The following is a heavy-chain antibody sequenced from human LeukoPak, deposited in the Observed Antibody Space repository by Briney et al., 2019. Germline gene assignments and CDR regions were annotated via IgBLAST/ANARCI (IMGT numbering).Heavy chain of an antibody. CDR2: INTNTGNP. CDR3: ARGYCSGGTCPTFIDY. CDR1: GYTFTSYA. J-gene: IGHJ4*02. D-gene: IGHD2-15*01. Sequence: ASVKVSCKASGYTFTSYAMNWVRQAPGQGLEWMGWINTNTGNPTYAQGFTGRFVFSLDTSVSTAYLLISSLKAEDTAVYYCARGYCSGGTCPTFIDYWGQGTLVTVSS. V-gene: IGHV7-4-1*02.